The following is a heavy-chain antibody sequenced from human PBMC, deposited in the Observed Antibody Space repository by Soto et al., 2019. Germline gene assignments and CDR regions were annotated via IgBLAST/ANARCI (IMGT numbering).Heavy chain of an antibody. CDR2: SETGGNT. CDR3: AKVDCSGACSGLDY. Sequence: EVQLVETGGGLIQPGGSLRLSCAASGFTVSSNYMNWVRQAPGKGLEWVSGISETGGNTYYAEFVKGRFTISRDNSENTLYLQMNSLRAEDTAVYYCAKVDCSGACSGLDYWGQGTLVTVSS. V-gene: IGHV3-53*02. CDR1: GFTVSSNY. J-gene: IGHJ4*02. D-gene: IGHD2-21*01.